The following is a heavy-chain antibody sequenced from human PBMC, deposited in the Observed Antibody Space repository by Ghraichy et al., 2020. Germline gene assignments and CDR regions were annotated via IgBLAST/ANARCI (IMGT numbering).Heavy chain of an antibody. Sequence: GGSLRLSGAGCGFVCSSDWMWWVRQGPGNGLEWVANIKQDESEKYYVDSVKGRFTISRDNAKTSLYLQMNSLRAEDTAVYYCARRRGTLYGSGSLDYWGQGTLVTVYS. J-gene: IGHJ4*02. V-gene: IGHV3-7*03. CDR3: ARRRGTLYGSGSLDY. D-gene: IGHD3-10*01. CDR1: GFVCSSDW. CDR2: IKQDESEK.